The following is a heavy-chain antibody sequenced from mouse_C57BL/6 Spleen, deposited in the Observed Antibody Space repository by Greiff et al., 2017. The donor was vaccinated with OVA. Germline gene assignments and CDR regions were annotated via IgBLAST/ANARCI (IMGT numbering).Heavy chain of an antibody. CDR1: GFTFSSYA. J-gene: IGHJ4*01. D-gene: IGHD2-4*01. V-gene: IGHV5-4*01. Sequence: EVQLVESGGGLVKPGGSLKLSCAASGFTFSSYAMSWVRQTPEKRLEWVATISDGGSYTYYPDNVKGRFTISRDNAKNNLYLQMSHLQSEDTAMYYCARAGDYPYAMDYWGQGTSVTVSS. CDR3: ARAGDYPYAMDY. CDR2: ISDGGSYT.